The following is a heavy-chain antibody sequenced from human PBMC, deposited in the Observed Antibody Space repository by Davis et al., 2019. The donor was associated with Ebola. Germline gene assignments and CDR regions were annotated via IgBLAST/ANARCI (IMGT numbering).Heavy chain of an antibody. J-gene: IGHJ4*02. CDR3: ARAGLVALGH. V-gene: IGHV1-8*01. CDR1: GYTFTSHD. Sequence: ASVKVSCKASGYTFTSHDINWVRQAPGQGLEWMGWMNPNSGAADFVEKFQGRVAMTSNTSITTACLELSGLTSDDTAVYYCARAGLVALGHWGQGTLITVSS. CDR2: MNPNSGAA. D-gene: IGHD2-15*01.